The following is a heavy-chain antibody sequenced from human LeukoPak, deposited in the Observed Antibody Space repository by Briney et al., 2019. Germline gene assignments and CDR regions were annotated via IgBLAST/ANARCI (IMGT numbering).Heavy chain of an antibody. V-gene: IGHV3-21*01. Sequence: PGGSLRLSCTTSGFTFSSYDMNWVRQPPGKGLEWVSSISSTSRYIYYGDSVKGRFTISRDNAKNSLYLQMNSLRADDTAVYYCARGKRDDFWSDDPTHWGQGTLVTVSP. CDR1: GFTFSSYD. CDR3: ARGKRDDFWSDDPTH. J-gene: IGHJ4*02. D-gene: IGHD3-3*01. CDR2: ISSTSRYI.